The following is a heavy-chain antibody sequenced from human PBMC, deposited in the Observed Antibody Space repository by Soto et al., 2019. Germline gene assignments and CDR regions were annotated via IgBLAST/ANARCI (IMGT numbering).Heavy chain of an antibody. D-gene: IGHD4-17*01. Sequence: HPGGSLRLSCAASGFTFSSYGMHWVRQAPGKGLEWVAVISYEGSNKYYAGSVKGRFTISRDNSKNTLYLQMNSLRAEETAVYYCSRSTVTTDFVDYWGQGTLVTVSS. V-gene: IGHV3-30*03. CDR2: ISYEGSNK. J-gene: IGHJ4*02. CDR1: GFTFSSYG. CDR3: SRSTVTTDFVDY.